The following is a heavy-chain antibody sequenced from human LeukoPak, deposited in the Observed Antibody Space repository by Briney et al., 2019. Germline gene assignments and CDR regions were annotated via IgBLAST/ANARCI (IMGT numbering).Heavy chain of an antibody. V-gene: IGHV3-23*01. D-gene: IGHD6-6*01. CDR2: ISGSGGST. J-gene: IGHJ3*02. CDR3: AKDGYSSSGGQAFDI. Sequence: GGSLRLSCAASGFTFSSYAMSWVRQAPGKGLEWVSTISGSGGSTYYADSVKGRFTISRDNSKNTLYLQMNSLRAEDTAVYYCAKDGYSSSGGQAFDIWGQGTMVTVSS. CDR1: GFTFSSYA.